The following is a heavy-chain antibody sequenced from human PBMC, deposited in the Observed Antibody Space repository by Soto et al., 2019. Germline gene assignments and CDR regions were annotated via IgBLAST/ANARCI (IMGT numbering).Heavy chain of an antibody. V-gene: IGHV3-23*01. Sequence: GGSLRLSCAASGFTFSSYAMSWVRQAPGKGLEWVSAISGSGGSTYYADSVKGRFTISRDNSKNTLYLQLNSLIAEDRAVYYCAKASNYYCSGSYYNYWGQGTLVTVSS. D-gene: IGHD3-10*01. J-gene: IGHJ4*02. CDR1: GFTFSSYA. CDR3: AKASNYYCSGSYYNY. CDR2: ISGSGGST.